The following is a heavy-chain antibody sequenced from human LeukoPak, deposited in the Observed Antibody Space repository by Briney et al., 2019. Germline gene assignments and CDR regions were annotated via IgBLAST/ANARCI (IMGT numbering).Heavy chain of an antibody. CDR2: ISGGGGST. V-gene: IGHV3-23*01. Sequence: GGSLRLSCAASEFTFSNYAMNWVRQAPGKGLEWVSVISGGGGSTYYADSVKGRFTISRDNSKNTLYLQMDSLRAEDTALYYCAKGSGINHYHWIDPWGQGTLVTVSS. CDR3: AKGSGINHYHWIDP. J-gene: IGHJ5*02. CDR1: EFTFSNYA. D-gene: IGHD1-14*01.